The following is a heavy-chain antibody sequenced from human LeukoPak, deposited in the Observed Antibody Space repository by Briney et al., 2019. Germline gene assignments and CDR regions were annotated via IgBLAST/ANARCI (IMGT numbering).Heavy chain of an antibody. J-gene: IGHJ4*02. Sequence: SVKVSCKASGGTFSSYTISWVRQAPGQGLEWMGRIIPILDLANYAQKFQGRVMITAGRSTSTAYMELSSLRSEDTAVYYCARDESCSTATCLSFFDYWGQGTLVTVSS. CDR3: ARDESCSTATCLSFFDY. CDR2: IIPILDLA. CDR1: GGTFSSYT. D-gene: IGHD2-2*01. V-gene: IGHV1-69*04.